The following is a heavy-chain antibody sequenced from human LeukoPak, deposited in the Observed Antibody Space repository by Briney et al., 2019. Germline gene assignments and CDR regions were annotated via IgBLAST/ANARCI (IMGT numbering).Heavy chain of an antibody. CDR3: ARDTVAGTFYYYYYMDV. V-gene: IGHV1-18*04. CDR2: ISAYNGNT. CDR1: GYTFTGYY. D-gene: IGHD6-19*01. Sequence: ASVKVSCKASGYTFTGYYMHWVRQAPGQGLEWMGWISAYNGNTNYAQKLQGRVTMTTDTSTSTAYMELRSLRSDDTAVYYCARDTVAGTFYYYYYMDVWGKGTTVTIS. J-gene: IGHJ6*03.